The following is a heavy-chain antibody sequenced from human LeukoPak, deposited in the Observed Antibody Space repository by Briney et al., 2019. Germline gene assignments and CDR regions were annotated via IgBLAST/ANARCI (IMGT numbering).Heavy chain of an antibody. J-gene: IGHJ4*02. V-gene: IGHV4-34*01. D-gene: IGHD6-13*01. CDR3: ASAGGAIAAAGRRGDFDY. CDR1: GGSISSHY. CDR2: INHSGST. Sequence: SETLSLTCTVSGGSISSHYWNWIRQPPGKGLEWIGEINHSGSTNYNPSLKSRVTISVDTSKNQFSLKLSSVTAADTAVYYCASAGGAIAAAGRRGDFDYWGQGTLVTVSS.